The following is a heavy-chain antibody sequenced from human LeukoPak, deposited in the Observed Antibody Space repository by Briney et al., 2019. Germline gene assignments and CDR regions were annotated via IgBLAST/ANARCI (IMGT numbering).Heavy chain of an antibody. J-gene: IGHJ6*03. CDR3: AKEYELELRPYVDV. D-gene: IGHD1-7*01. Sequence: GGSLRLSCAASGFTFSSYGMHWVRQAPGKGLEWVAFIRYDGSNKYYADSVKGRFTISRDNSKNTLYLQMNSLRAEDTAVYYCAKEYELELRPYVDVWGKGTTVTVSS. CDR1: GFTFSSYG. CDR2: IRYDGSNK. V-gene: IGHV3-30*02.